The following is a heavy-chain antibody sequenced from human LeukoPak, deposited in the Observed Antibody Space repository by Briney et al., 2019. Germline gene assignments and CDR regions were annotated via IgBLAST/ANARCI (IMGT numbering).Heavy chain of an antibody. J-gene: IGHJ4*02. Sequence: GGSLRLFCAASGFTFSSYSMSWVRQAPGKGLEWVSYTSSSSSSMYYADSMKGRFTISRDNAKNSLYLQMNNLRDEDTAVYYCARGSGNSFDYWGQAALVTVSS. V-gene: IGHV3-48*02. D-gene: IGHD3-10*01. CDR1: GFTFSSYS. CDR3: ARGSGNSFDY. CDR2: TSSSSSSM.